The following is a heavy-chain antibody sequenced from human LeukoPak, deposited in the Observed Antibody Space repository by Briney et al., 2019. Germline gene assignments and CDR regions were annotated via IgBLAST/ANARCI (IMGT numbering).Heavy chain of an antibody. CDR3: ARDRYGDFEDY. CDR2: ISYSGTP. CDR1: GGSINTANYY. D-gene: IGHD4-17*01. Sequence: SETLSLTCNVSGGSINTANYYWTWIRQPPGKGLEWIGYISYSGTPYYNPSLDSRVTISLDTSKNQFSLRLNSVTAADTAMYYCARDRYGDFEDYWGQGTLVTVSS. V-gene: IGHV4-30-4*08. J-gene: IGHJ4*02.